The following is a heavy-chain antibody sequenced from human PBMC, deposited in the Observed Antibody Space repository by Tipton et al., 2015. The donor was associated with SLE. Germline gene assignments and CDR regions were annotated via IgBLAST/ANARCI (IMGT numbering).Heavy chain of an antibody. J-gene: IGHJ5*02. D-gene: IGHD5-12*01. Sequence: TLSLTCNASGGSISSGNYFWTWLRQPAGKGLEWIGRAMINGNGNYNPSLKSRVTISIDTSKNQFSLRLISVTAADTAVYYCARDRYAGYDPLYNWFDPWGQGTLVTVSS. V-gene: IGHV4-61*02. CDR2: AMINGNG. CDR1: GGSISSGNYF. CDR3: ARDRYAGYDPLYNWFDP.